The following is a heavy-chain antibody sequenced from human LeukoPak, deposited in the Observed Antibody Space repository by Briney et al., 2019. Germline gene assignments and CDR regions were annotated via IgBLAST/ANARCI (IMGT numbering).Heavy chain of an antibody. J-gene: IGHJ4*02. D-gene: IGHD6-13*01. CDR1: GYTFTGYY. Sequence: ASVRVSCKASGYTFTGYYMHWVRQAPGQGLEWMGWINPNSGGTNHAQKFQGRVTMTRDTSISTAYMELSRLRSDDTAVYYCARVESIAAAGYFDYWGQGTLVTVSS. CDR3: ARVESIAAAGYFDY. CDR2: INPNSGGT. V-gene: IGHV1-2*02.